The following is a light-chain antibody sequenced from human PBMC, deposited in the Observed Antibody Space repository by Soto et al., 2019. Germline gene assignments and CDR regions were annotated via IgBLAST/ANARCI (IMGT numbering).Light chain of an antibody. CDR3: QQAYSTPRLT. CDR2: DTS. CDR1: QSISSY. V-gene: IGKV1-39*01. J-gene: IGKJ5*01. Sequence: DIQMTQSPSSLSASVGDRVPITCRSSQSISSYLNWYQQRPGRAPQLLLFDTSKLQSGVPSRFSGSGSGTDFTLTISSLLPEDFATYHCQQAYSTPRLTFGQGTRLEIK.